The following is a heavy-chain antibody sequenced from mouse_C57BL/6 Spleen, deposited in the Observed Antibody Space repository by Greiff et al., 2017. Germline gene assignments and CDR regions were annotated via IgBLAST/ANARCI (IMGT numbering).Heavy chain of an antibody. CDR1: GYTFTDYE. CDR2: IDPETGGT. CDR3: TRSLYYGSSSFAY. D-gene: IGHD1-1*01. V-gene: IGHV1-15*01. J-gene: IGHJ3*01. Sequence: VKLQQSGAELVRPGASVTPSCKASGYTFTDYEMHWVKQTPVHGLEWIGAIDPETGGTAYNQKFKGKAILTADKSSSTAYMELRSLTSEDSAVYYCTRSLYYGSSSFAYWGQGTLVTVSA.